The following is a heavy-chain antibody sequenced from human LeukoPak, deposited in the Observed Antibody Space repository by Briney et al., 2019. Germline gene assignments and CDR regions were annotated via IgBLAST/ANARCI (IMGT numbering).Heavy chain of an antibody. J-gene: IGHJ4*02. V-gene: IGHV4-38-2*02. CDR2: IYHSGST. CDR3: ARDRYSYGPFDY. CDR1: GGSISSYY. Sequence: SETLSLTCTVSGGSISSYYWGWIRQPPGRGLEWIGSIYHSGSTYYNPSLKSRVTISVDTSKNQFSLKPSSVTAADTAVYYCARDRYSYGPFDYWGQGTLVTVSS. D-gene: IGHD5-18*01.